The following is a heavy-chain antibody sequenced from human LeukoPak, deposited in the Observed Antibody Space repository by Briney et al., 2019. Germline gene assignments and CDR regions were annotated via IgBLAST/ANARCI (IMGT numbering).Heavy chain of an antibody. V-gene: IGHV3-23*01. J-gene: IGHJ4*02. Sequence: GGSLRLSRAASGFTFSSYAMSWVRQAPGKGLEWVSGISGSGGSTYYADSVKGRLTISRDNSKNTLYLQMSSLRAEDTAVYYCAKDSSSGSYYYFDYWGQGTLVTVSS. CDR1: GFTFSSYA. D-gene: IGHD1-26*01. CDR3: AKDSSSGSYYYFDY. CDR2: ISGSGGST.